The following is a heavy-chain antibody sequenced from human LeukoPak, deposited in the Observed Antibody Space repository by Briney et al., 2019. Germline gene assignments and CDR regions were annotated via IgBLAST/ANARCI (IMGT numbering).Heavy chain of an antibody. CDR2: IYYSGST. Sequence: SETLSPTCTVSGGSISNYYWTWIRQPPGKGLEWIGYIYYSGSTNYNPSLKSRVTISVDTSKNQFSLKLSSVTAADTAVYYCARHRASLFDRWGQGTLVTVSS. CDR1: GGSISNYY. CDR3: ARHRASLFDR. V-gene: IGHV4-59*08. J-gene: IGHJ5*02.